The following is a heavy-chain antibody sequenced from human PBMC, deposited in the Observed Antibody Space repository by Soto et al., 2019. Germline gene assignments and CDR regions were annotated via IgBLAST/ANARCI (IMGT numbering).Heavy chain of an antibody. V-gene: IGHV3-30-3*01. J-gene: IGHJ6*02. CDR3: ARDGLPTYYYGMDV. D-gene: IGHD6-25*01. Sequence: GKGLEWVAVISYDGSNKYYADSVKGRFTISRDNSKNTLYLQMNSLRAEDTAVYYCARDGLPTYYYGMDVWGQGTTVTVSS. CDR2: ISYDGSNK.